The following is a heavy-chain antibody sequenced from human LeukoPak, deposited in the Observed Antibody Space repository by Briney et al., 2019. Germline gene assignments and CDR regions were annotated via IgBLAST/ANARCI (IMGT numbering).Heavy chain of an antibody. CDR2: IIPIFGTA. J-gene: IGHJ6*03. V-gene: IGHV1-69*06. CDR1: GYTFTGYY. Sequence: SVKVSCKASGYTFTGYYMHWVRQAPGQGLEWMGGIIPIFGTANYAQKFQDRVTITADKSTSTAYMELSSLRSEDTAVYYCARVVGLTGYSSTWYSGYYYYMDVWGKGTTVTVSS. D-gene: IGHD6-13*01. CDR3: ARVVGLTGYSSTWYSGYYYYMDV.